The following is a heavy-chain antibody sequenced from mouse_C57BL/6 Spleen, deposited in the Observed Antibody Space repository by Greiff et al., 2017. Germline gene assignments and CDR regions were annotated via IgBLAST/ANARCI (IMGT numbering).Heavy chain of an antibody. V-gene: IGHV1-52*01. CDR2: IDPSDSET. CDR3: ARRAPYNYYY. J-gene: IGHJ2*01. Sequence: VQLQQPGAELVRPGSSVKLSCKASGYTFTSYWMPWVKQRHIQGLARICNIDPSDSETHYNQKFQDKAPLTVDKSTSTAYMQLSSLTSEDSAVYYGARRAPYNYYYWGQGTTLTVAS. D-gene: IGHD1-1*02. CDR1: GYTFTSYW.